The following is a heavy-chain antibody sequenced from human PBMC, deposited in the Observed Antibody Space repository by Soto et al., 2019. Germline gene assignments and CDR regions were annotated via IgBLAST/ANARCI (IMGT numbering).Heavy chain of an antibody. Sequence: EVKLLESGGGLVQPGGSLRLSCVASGFTFSSYDMSWVRQAPGKGLEWVSAICGSGGDTFYADSVKGRFTISRDNSKNTLYVYLNSLRSEDTAIYYCAKEDDAWTNGHFDIWGQGTVVTVSS. V-gene: IGHV3-23*01. CDR3: AKEDDAWTNGHFDI. D-gene: IGHD2-8*01. CDR2: ICGSGGDT. J-gene: IGHJ3*02. CDR1: GFTFSSYD.